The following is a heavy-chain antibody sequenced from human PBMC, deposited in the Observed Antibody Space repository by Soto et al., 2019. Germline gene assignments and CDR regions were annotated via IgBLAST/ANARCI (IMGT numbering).Heavy chain of an antibody. CDR1: GYTFTGYY. CDR3: AREGSYAPYYYYGMDV. CDR2: INPNSGGT. Sequence: QVQLVQSGAEVKKPGASVKVSCKASGYTFTGYYMHWVRQAPGQGLEWMGWINPNSGGTNYAQKLQGWVTMTRDTSISTAYMELSRLRSDDTAVYYCAREGSYAPYYYYGMDVWGQGTTVTVSS. J-gene: IGHJ6*02. V-gene: IGHV1-2*04. D-gene: IGHD3-16*01.